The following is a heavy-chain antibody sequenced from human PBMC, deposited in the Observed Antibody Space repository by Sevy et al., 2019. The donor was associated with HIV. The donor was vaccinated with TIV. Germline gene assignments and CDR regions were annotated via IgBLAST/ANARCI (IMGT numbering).Heavy chain of an antibody. D-gene: IGHD2-21*02. V-gene: IGHV1-18*04. CDR1: GHTLSRHA. J-gene: IGHJ4*02. CDR3: ARSTASRGHDS. Sequence: ASVKVSCETFGHTLSRHAISWVRQAPGQGLEWMGWISTYNGDTIYAQNFQGRVTMTTDTSTRTAYMELMSLRSGDTAVYFCARSTASRGHDSWGQGSLVTVSS. CDR2: ISTYNGDT.